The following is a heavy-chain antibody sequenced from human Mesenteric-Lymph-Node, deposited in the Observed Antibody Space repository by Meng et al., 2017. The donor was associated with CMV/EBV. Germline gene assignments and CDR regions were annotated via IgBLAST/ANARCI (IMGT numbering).Heavy chain of an antibody. Sequence: GGSLRLSCAASGFTFSSYSMNWVRQAPGKGLEWVSSISSSSSYIYYADSVKGRFTISRDNAKNSLYLQMNSLRAEDTAVYYCARVKAVAATEEDYWGQGTLVTVSS. D-gene: IGHD6-19*01. CDR1: GFTFSSYS. J-gene: IGHJ4*02. CDR3: ARVKAVAATEEDY. CDR2: ISSSSSYI. V-gene: IGHV3-21*01.